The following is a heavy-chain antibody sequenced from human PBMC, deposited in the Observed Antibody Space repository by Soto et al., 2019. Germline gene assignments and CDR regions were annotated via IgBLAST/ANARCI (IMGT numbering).Heavy chain of an antibody. CDR2: INPSGGST. Sequence: ASVKVSCKASGYTFTSYYMHWVREAPGQGLEWMGIINPSGGSTSYAQKFQGRVTMTRDTSTSTVYMELSSLRSEDTAVYYCVRDPAVAGTCYGIDVWCQATRVTLSS. CDR3: VRDPAVAGTCYGIDV. CDR1: GYTFTSYY. J-gene: IGHJ6*02. D-gene: IGHD6-19*01. V-gene: IGHV1-46*01.